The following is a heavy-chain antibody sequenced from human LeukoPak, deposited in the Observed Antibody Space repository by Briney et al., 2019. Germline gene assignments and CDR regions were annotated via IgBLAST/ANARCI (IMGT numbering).Heavy chain of an antibody. CDR1: GFTFSSYG. CDR2: IWYDGSNK. J-gene: IGHJ4*02. D-gene: IGHD6-13*01. Sequence: PGGSLRHSCAASGFTFSSYGMHWVRQAPGKRLEWVAVIWYDGSNKYYADSVNGRFTISRDNSKNTLYLQMNSLRAEDTAVYYCARDRAAAYFDYWGQGTLVTVSS. CDR3: ARDRAAAYFDY. V-gene: IGHV3-33*01.